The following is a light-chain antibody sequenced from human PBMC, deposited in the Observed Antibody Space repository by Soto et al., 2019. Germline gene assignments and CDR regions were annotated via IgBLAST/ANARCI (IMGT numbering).Light chain of an antibody. CDR3: CSYQCGVL. J-gene: IGLJ2*01. CDR1: SSDVGGYKN. V-gene: IGLV2-11*01. Sequence: QSALTQPRSVSGSPGQSVTISCTETSSDVGGYKNVSWYQQHPGKAPKLMIYDVSKRPSGVPDRFSGSKSGNTASLTISGLQAEDEADYYCCSYQCGVLFGGGTKVTVL. CDR2: DVS.